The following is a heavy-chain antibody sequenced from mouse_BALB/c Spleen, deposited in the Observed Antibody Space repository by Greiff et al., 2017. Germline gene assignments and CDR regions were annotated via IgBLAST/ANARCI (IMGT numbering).Heavy chain of an antibody. CDR1: GFTFSSYA. V-gene: IGHV5-6-5*01. CDR2: ISSGGST. D-gene: IGHD2-2*01. J-gene: IGHJ3*01. CDR3: ARNGYDEDFAY. Sequence: EVNVVESGGGLVKPGGSLKLSCAASGFTFSSYAMSWVRQTPEKRLEWVASISSGGSTYYPDSVKGRFTISRDNARNILYLQMSSLRSEDTAMYYCARNGYDEDFAYWGQGTLVTVSA.